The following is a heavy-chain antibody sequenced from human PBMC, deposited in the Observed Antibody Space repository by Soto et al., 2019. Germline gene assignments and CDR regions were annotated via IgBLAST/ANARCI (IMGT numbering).Heavy chain of an antibody. V-gene: IGHV4-28*01. D-gene: IGHD3-10*01. CDR1: DYSVSSSNW. J-gene: IGHJ4*02. CDR3: ARTTLRRGNFDS. Sequence: QVQLQESGPGLVMPSDTLSLTCVVSDYSVSSSNWWGWIRQPPGKGLEWIGYISYTGTTYYNPSLKSRVTMSVDTSKNQFSLQLTSVTAVDTALYYCARTTLRRGNFDSWGQGTLVTVSS. CDR2: ISYTGTT.